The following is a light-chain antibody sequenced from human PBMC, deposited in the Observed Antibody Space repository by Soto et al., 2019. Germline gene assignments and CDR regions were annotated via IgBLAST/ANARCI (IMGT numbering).Light chain of an antibody. V-gene: IGKV3-15*01. Sequence: VMTQSPGTLSVSLGARAPLSCRASQSVSIHLAWYQQKPGQAPRLLIYDTSTRATGIPGRFSGSGSGTQFTLTITSLQSEDFAVYYCQQYNNWPPWTFGQGTKVDIK. J-gene: IGKJ1*01. CDR3: QQYNNWPPWT. CDR2: DTS. CDR1: QSVSIH.